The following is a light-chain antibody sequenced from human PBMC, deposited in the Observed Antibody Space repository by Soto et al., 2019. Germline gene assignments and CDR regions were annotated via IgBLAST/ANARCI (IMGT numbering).Light chain of an antibody. V-gene: IGLV2-8*01. J-gene: IGLJ2*01. CDR1: SSDVGGYNY. Sequence: QSALTQPPSASGSPGQSVAISCTGTSSDVGGYNYVSWYQQHPGKAPKLMVYEVNKRPSGVPDRFSGSKYGSTASLTVSGLQAEDEADYYCSSYAGNFNLIFGGGTKLTVL. CDR3: SSYAGNFNLI. CDR2: EVN.